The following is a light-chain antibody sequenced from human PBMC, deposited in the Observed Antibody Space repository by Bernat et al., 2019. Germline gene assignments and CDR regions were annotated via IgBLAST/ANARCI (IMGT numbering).Light chain of an antibody. CDR3: CSYAGSIIFSV. V-gene: IGLV2-8*01. CDR1: SSDVGGYNY. Sequence: QSALTQPPSASGSPGQSVTISCTGTSSDVGGYNYVSWYQQHPGKAPKLMIYEVSKRPSGVPDRFSGSKSGNTASLTVSGLQAEDEADYYCCSYAGSIIFSVFGTGTKVTVL. CDR2: EVS. J-gene: IGLJ1*01.